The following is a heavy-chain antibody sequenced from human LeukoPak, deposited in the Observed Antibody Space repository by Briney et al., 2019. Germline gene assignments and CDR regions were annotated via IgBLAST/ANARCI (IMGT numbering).Heavy chain of an antibody. V-gene: IGHV4-61*02. CDR3: ARSGYSYGYYLEYDY. CDR1: GGSISSGSYY. Sequence: TLSLTRTVSGGSISSGSYYWSWIRQPAGKGLEWIGRIYTSGSTNYNPSLKSRVTISVDTSKNQFSLKLSSVTAADTAVYYCARSGYSYGYYLEYDYWGQGTLVTVSS. CDR2: IYTSGST. D-gene: IGHD5-18*01. J-gene: IGHJ4*02.